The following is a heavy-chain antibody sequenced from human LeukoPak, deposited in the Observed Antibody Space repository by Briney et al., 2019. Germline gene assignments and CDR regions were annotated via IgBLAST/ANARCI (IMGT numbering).Heavy chain of an antibody. D-gene: IGHD5-18*01. V-gene: IGHV4-34*01. CDR2: INHSGST. CDR1: GGSFSDYY. CDR3: ARGDTYGSYFDL. J-gene: IGHJ2*01. Sequence: PSETLSLTCTVYGGSFSDYYWYWIRQPPAKGLEWIGVINHSGSTNYNPSLKSRVTISTDTPENQFSLKVTSVTAADTAVYYCARGDTYGSYFDLWGRGTLVTVSS.